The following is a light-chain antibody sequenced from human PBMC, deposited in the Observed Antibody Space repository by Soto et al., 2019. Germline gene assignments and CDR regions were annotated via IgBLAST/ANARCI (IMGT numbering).Light chain of an antibody. Sequence: EIVLTQSPGTLSLSPGERATLSCRASQSVSSSYLAWYQQKPGQAPRLLIYGASSRSTGIPDRFSGSGSGTDFTLTISRLEPEDFAVYYWQHYGSSPFTFGPGPKVDIK. J-gene: IGKJ3*01. CDR2: GAS. V-gene: IGKV3-20*01. CDR1: QSVSSSY. CDR3: QHYGSSPFT.